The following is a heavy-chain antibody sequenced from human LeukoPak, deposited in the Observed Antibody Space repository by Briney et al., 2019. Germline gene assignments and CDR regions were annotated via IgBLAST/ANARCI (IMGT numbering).Heavy chain of an antibody. CDR1: GFTFSSYA. V-gene: IGHV3-30*01. CDR3: ARVTGG. Sequence: GGSLRLSYAGTGFTFSSYAMHWVRQAPGKGLEWVAVISYDGSNKYYADSVKGRFTISRHNSKNTLYPQMNSLRAEDTAVYYCARVTGGWGQGTLVTVSS. J-gene: IGHJ4*02. CDR2: ISYDGSNK. D-gene: IGHD3-10*01.